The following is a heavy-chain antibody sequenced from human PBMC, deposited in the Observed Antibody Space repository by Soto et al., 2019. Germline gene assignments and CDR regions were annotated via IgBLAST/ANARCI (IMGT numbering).Heavy chain of an antibody. CDR2: IYYSGST. CDR3: ARVRYYDFWSGYYDP. Sequence: PSETLSLTCAVYGGSFSGYYWSWIRQPPGKGLEWIGYIYYSGSTNYNPSLKSRVTISVDTSKNQFSLKLSSVTAADTAVYYCARVRYYDFWSGYYDPWGQGTLVTVSS. D-gene: IGHD3-3*01. CDR1: GGSFSGYY. J-gene: IGHJ5*02. V-gene: IGHV4-34*09.